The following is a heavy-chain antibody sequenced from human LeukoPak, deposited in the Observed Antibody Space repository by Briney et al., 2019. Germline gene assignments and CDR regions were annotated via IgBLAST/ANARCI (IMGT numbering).Heavy chain of an antibody. J-gene: IGHJ5*02. V-gene: IGHV4-30-2*01. CDR3: ARGITMVRGASGWFDP. D-gene: IGHD3-10*01. CDR1: GGSISSGGYS. CDR2: IYHSGST. Sequence: SQTLSLTCAVSGGSISSGGYSWSWIRQPPGQGLEWIGYIYHSGSTYYNPSLKSRVTISVDRSKNQFSLKLSSVTAADTAVYYCARGITMVRGASGWFDPWGQGTLVTVSS.